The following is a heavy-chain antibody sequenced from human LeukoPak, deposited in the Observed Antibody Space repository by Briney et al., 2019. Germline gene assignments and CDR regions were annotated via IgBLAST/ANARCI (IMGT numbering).Heavy chain of an antibody. V-gene: IGHV3-11*04. CDR1: GFTFSDYY. D-gene: IGHD2/OR15-2a*01. Sequence: GGSLRLSCAASGFTFSDYYMSWIRQAPGKGLEWVSYISSSGSTIYYADSVKGRFTISRDNAKNSLYLQMNSLRAEDTAVYYCARVTGAHSTDAFDIWGQGTMVTVSS. J-gene: IGHJ3*02. CDR2: ISSSGSTI. CDR3: ARVTGAHSTDAFDI.